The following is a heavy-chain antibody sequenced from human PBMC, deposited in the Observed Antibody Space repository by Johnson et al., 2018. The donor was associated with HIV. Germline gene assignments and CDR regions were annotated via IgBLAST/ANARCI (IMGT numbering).Heavy chain of an antibody. CDR1: GFTFSSYG. D-gene: IGHD3-22*01. CDR3: AKDLRQVVVNDFFDI. CDR2: IWYDGSNK. V-gene: IGHV3-33*06. Sequence: QVQLVESGGGVVQFGRSLRLSCEASGFTFSSYGMHWVRQAPGKGLEWVAVIWYDGSNKYYADSVKGRFTISRDNSKNTLYLQMNSLRAEDKAVYYCAKDLRQVVVNDFFDIGGQGTVVTVSP. J-gene: IGHJ3*02.